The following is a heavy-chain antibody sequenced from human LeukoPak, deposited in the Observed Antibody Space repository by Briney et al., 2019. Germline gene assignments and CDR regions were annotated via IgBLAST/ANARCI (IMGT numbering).Heavy chain of an antibody. CDR1: GFTFSSYG. CDR3: AKAELQATTLVVSGGYYYGMDV. CDR2: ISYDGTKK. J-gene: IGHJ6*02. V-gene: IGHV3-30*18. D-gene: IGHD2-8*02. Sequence: GGSLRLSCAASGFTFSSYGMHWVRQAPGKGLEWVAVISYDGTKKYYADSVKGRFTISRDNSKNTLYLQMNSLRAEDTAVYYCAKAELQATTLVVSGGYYYGMDVWGQGTTVTVSS.